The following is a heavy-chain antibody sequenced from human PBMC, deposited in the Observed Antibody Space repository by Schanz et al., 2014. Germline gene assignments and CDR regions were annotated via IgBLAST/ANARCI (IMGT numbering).Heavy chain of an antibody. V-gene: IGHV3-33*01. Sequence: ADLVESGGGVVQFGRSLRLSCVASGFTFSSYGMHWVRQAPGKGLEWVAVIWYDENNKYYADSVKGRFTISRDNSKNTLYLQMNSLRAEDTAVYYCARDLEGYDGGGGGFDPWGQGTLVTVSS. CDR2: IWYDENNK. J-gene: IGHJ5*02. D-gene: IGHD2-21*01. CDR3: ARDLEGYDGGGGGFDP. CDR1: GFTFSSYG.